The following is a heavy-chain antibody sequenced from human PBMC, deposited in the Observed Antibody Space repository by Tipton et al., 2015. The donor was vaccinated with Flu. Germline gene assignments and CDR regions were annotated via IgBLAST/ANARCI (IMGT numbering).Heavy chain of an antibody. J-gene: IGHJ5*02. CDR3: ARDRSQYSSSWARLYNWFDP. Sequence: QLVQSGAEVKKPGASVKVSCKASGYTFTGYYMHWVRQAPGQGLEWMGRINPNSGGTNYAQKFQGRVTMTRDTSISTAYMELSRLRSDDTAVYYWARDRSQYSSSWARLYNWFDPWGQGTLVTVSS. CDR1: GYTFTGYY. V-gene: IGHV1-2*06. D-gene: IGHD6-13*01. CDR2: INPNSGGT.